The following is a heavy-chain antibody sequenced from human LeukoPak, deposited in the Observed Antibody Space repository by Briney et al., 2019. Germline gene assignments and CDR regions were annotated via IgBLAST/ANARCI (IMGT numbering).Heavy chain of an antibody. CDR3: AREQRIRHCSEGVCTEGYYFDY. D-gene: IGHD2-15*01. Sequence: GGSLRLSCAATGFAFNMFAIDWVRQAPGKGLEWVSGISRGGCTTNYADSVKGRFTISRDKSQNSVFLQMNSLRPEDTAVYYCAREQRIRHCSEGVCTEGYYFDYWGQGTLVTVSS. CDR2: ISRGGCTT. V-gene: IGHV3-23*01. CDR1: GFAFNMFA. J-gene: IGHJ4*02.